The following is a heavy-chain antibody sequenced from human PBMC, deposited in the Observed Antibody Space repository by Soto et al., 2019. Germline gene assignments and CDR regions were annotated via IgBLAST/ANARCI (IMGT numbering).Heavy chain of an antibody. CDR2: IWYDGSNK. CDR3: ARALEGEGMATFFYYYYGIDV. D-gene: IGHD5-12*01. CDR1: GFTFSSYG. J-gene: IGHJ6*02. Sequence: QVQLVESGGGVVQPGRSLRLSCAASGFTFSSYGMHWVRQAPGKGLEWVAVIWYDGSNKYYADSVKGRFTISRDNSKNTLYLQMNSLRAEDTAVYYCARALEGEGMATFFYYYYGIDVWGQGTTVTVSS. V-gene: IGHV3-33*01.